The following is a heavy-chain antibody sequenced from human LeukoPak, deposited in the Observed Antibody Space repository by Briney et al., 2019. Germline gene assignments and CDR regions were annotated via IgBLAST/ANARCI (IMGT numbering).Heavy chain of an antibody. CDR3: TSDSSGPVDP. Sequence: PGGSLRLSCTASGFTFGDHTMAWVRQAPGKGLEWVGFIRSKAHGGTTEYAASVKGRFTISRDDSKSIAYLQMNSLKTEDTAVYYCTSDSSGPVDPWGQGTLVTVSS. CDR1: GFTFGDHT. V-gene: IGHV3-49*04. D-gene: IGHD5-12*01. CDR2: IRSKAHGGTT. J-gene: IGHJ5*02.